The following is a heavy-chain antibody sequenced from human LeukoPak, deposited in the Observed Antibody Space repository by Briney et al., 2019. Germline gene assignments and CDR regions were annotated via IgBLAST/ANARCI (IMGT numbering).Heavy chain of an antibody. J-gene: IGHJ2*01. Sequence: GGSLRLSCSASGFTFSDYYMSWIRQAPGKGLEWVSKISTTSTYTNYADSVKGRFTISRDNAKNSLYLQMNGLRVEDTAVYYCAREDKWYFDLWGRGTLVTVSS. CDR2: ISTTSTYT. V-gene: IGHV3-11*05. CDR3: AREDKWYFDL. CDR1: GFTFSDYY.